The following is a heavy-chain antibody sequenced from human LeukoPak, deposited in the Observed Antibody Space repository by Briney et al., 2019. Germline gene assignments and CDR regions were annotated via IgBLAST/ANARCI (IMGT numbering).Heavy chain of an antibody. Sequence: SETLSITCAVSGGSISSADYSWSWIRQPPGKGLEWIGYIYHSGSTYYNPSLKSRVTISVDRSKNQFSLKLSSVTAADTAVYYCARGDCTDGVCFLFDYWGQGTLVTVSS. CDR3: ARGDCTDGVCFLFDY. V-gene: IGHV4-30-2*01. CDR1: GGSISSADYS. J-gene: IGHJ4*02. CDR2: IYHSGST. D-gene: IGHD2-8*01.